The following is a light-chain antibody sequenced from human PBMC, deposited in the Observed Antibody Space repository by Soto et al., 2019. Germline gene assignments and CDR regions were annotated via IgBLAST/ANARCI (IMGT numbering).Light chain of an antibody. V-gene: IGKV3-20*01. CDR1: QSVSSSY. CDR2: GAS. CDR3: QQYGSSPRT. J-gene: IGKJ5*01. Sequence: EIVITQSPATLSLSPGERATLSCRASQSVSSSYLTWYQQKPGQAPRLLIYGASTRATGIPARFSGSGSGTDFTLSISRLEPEDFAVYYCQQYGSSPRTFGQGTRLEIK.